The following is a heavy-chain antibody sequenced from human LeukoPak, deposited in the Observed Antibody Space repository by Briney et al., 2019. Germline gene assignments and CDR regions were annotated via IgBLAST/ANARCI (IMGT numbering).Heavy chain of an antibody. CDR1: GYTFTGYY. CDR2: ISAYNGNT. V-gene: IGHV1-18*04. Sequence: ASVKVSCKASGYTFTGYYMHWVRQAPGQGLEWMGWISAYNGNTNYAQKLQGRVTITADESTSTAYMELSSLRSEDTAVYYCAREGSGYSRYNWFDPWGQGTLVTVSS. D-gene: IGHD3-22*01. J-gene: IGHJ5*02. CDR3: AREGSGYSRYNWFDP.